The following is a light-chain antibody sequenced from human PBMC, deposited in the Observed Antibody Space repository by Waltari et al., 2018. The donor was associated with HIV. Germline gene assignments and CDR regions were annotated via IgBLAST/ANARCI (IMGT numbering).Light chain of an antibody. J-gene: IGLJ3*02. V-gene: IGLV1-44*01. CDR3: AAWDDSLNGRV. CDR1: SSHIGSNT. CDR2: SKN. Sequence: QSVLTQPPSASGTPGQRVTISCSGSSSHIGSNTVTWYQQLPGTAPKLLIYSKNQRPSGVPDRFSGSKSGTSASLAISGLQSEDEADYYCAAWDDSLNGRVFGGGTKLTVL.